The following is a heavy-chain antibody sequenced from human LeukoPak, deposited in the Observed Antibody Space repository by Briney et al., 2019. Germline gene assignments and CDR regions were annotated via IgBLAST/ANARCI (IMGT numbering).Heavy chain of an antibody. CDR2: MNPNSGNT. CDR3: ARGQGMDDFDI. V-gene: IGHV1-8*03. D-gene: IGHD3-10*01. CDR1: GYTFTSYD. J-gene: IGHJ3*02. Sequence: GSSVRVSCKASGYTFTSYDINWVRQATGQGLEWMGWMNPNSGNTGYAQKFQGRVTITRNTSISTAYMELSSLRSEDTAVYYCARGQGMDDFDIWGQGTMVTVSS.